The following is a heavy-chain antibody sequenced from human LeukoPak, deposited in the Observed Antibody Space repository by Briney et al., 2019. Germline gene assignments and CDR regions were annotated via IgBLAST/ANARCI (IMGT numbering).Heavy chain of an antibody. CDR2: ISYDGTNK. V-gene: IGHV3-30-3*01. D-gene: IGHD3-10*01. CDR1: GFTFSSYP. J-gene: IGHJ4*02. Sequence: GGSLRLSCAASGFTFSSYPMHWVRQAPGKGLEWVAVISYDGTNKYYADSVKGRYTVSRDNSKNTLYLQMNSLRAEDTAVYYCARDFGRTLYYFDYWGQGTLVTVSS. CDR3: ARDFGRTLYYFDY.